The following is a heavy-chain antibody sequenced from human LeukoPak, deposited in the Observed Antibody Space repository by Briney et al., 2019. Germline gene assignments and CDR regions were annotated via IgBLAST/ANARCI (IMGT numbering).Heavy chain of an antibody. D-gene: IGHD3-3*01. Sequence: PSETLSLTCAVSGGSISSGGYSWSWIRQPPGKGLEWIGYIYHTGSTYYSPSLKSRVTISEDRSKNHFPLKLTSVTAADTAVYYCARGLVGDDAFDIWGQGTMVTVSS. CDR2: IYHTGST. CDR1: GGSISSGGYS. CDR3: ARGLVGDDAFDI. V-gene: IGHV4-30-2*01. J-gene: IGHJ3*02.